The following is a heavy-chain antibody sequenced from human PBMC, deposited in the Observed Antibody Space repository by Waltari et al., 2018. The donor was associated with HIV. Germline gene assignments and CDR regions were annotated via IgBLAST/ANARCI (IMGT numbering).Heavy chain of an antibody. D-gene: IGHD3-10*01. CDR1: GFTFSSYW. J-gene: IGHJ5*02. CDR2: INSEGSST. CDR3: APGRGWFDP. Sequence: EVQLVESGGGLVQPGGSLRLSCAASGFTFSSYWMHWVRQAPGKGLGWVSRINSEGSSTNYADSGKGRFTISRDNAKNTLYLQMNRLRVEDTAVYYCAPGRGWFDPWGQGTLVTVSS. V-gene: IGHV3-74*01.